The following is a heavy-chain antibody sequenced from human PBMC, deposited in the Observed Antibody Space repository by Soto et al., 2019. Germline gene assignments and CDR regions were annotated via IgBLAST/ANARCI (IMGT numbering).Heavy chain of an antibody. CDR3: AREGVLRFLEWLSNPNYYCGMDV. CDR2: ISYDGSNK. Sequence: GGSLRLSCAASGFTFSSYAMHWVRQAPGKGLEWVAVISYDGSNKYYADSVKGRFTISRDNSKNTLYLQMNSLRAEDTAVYYCAREGVLRFLEWLSNPNYYCGMDVWGQGTTVTVSS. J-gene: IGHJ6*02. D-gene: IGHD3-3*01. CDR1: GFTFSSYA. V-gene: IGHV3-30-3*01.